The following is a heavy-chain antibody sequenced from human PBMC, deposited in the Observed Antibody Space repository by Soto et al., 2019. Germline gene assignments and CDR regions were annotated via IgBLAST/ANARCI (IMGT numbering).Heavy chain of an antibody. CDR2: MNPNSGNT. CDR3: AFANGDYLFSGRDNWFDP. D-gene: IGHD4-17*01. Sequence: ASVKVSCKASGYTFTSYDINWVRQATGQGLEWMGWMNPNSGNTGYAQKFQGRVTMTRNTSISTAYMELSSLRSDDTAVYYCAFANGDYLFSGRDNWFDPWGQGTLVTVSS. V-gene: IGHV1-8*01. CDR1: GYTFTSYD. J-gene: IGHJ5*02.